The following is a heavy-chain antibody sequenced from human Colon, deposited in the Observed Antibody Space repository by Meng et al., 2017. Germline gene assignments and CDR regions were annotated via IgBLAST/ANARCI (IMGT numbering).Heavy chain of an antibody. D-gene: IGHD4-17*01. CDR2: INYDGTIT. J-gene: IGHJ4*02. V-gene: IGHV3-74*01. CDR3: ARATTVTRIAS. Sequence: GGSAEGCGSPGGALSLSCAASGFPLGSFCKDWARNAPGKGLVWVSRINYDGTITNSADSVKGRFTISRDNAKHTLSLKLNSLTAEDTAVYYCARATTVTRIASWGQGTLVTISS. CDR1: GFPLGSFC.